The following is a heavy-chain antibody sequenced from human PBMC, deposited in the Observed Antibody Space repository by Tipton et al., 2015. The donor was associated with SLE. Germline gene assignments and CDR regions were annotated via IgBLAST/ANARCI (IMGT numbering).Heavy chain of an antibody. J-gene: IGHJ4*02. V-gene: IGHV4-59*01. D-gene: IGHD5-18*01. CDR2: IYYSGNT. CDR1: GGSISNYY. Sequence: TLSLTCTVSGGSISNYYWSWIRQPPGKGLEWIGYIYYSGNTKYNPSLKSRVTISVDTSKNQFSLKLSSVTAADTAVYYCARDGYSYPFDYWGQGTLVTVSS. CDR3: ARDGYSYPFDY.